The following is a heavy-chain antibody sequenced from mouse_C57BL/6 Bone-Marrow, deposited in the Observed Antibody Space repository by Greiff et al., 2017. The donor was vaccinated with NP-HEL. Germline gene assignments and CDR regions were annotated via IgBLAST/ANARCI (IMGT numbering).Heavy chain of an antibody. J-gene: IGHJ4*01. CDR1: GFTFSDYY. Sequence: EVQRVESEGGLVQPGSSMKLSCTTSGFTFSDYYMAWVRQVPEKGLDWVANINYDGSSTYYLDSLKSRFIISRDNAKNILYLQMSSLKSEDTATYDCAREGGLRRRTYAMDYWGQGTSVTVSS. CDR2: INYDGSST. D-gene: IGHD2-4*01. CDR3: AREGGLRRRTYAMDY. V-gene: IGHV5-16*01.